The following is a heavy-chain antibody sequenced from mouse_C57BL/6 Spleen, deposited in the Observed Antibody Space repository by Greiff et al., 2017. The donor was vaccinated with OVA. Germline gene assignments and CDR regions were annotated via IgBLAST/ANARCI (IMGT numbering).Heavy chain of an antibody. J-gene: IGHJ2*01. CDR1: GYSITSGYY. CDR2: ISYDGSN. Sequence: VQLQQSGPGLVKPSQSLSLTCSVTGYSITSGYYWNWIRQFPGNKLEWMGYISYDGSNNYNPSLKNRISITRDTSKNQFFLKLNSVTTEDTATYYCARDYEYYFDYWGQGTTLTVSS. D-gene: IGHD2-12*01. V-gene: IGHV3-6*01. CDR3: ARDYEYYFDY.